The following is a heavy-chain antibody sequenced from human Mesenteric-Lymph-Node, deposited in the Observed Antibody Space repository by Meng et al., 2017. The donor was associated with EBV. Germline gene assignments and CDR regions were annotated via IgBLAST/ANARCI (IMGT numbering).Heavy chain of an antibody. CDR3: TNRGGDIFQN. V-gene: IGHV2-5*02. CDR2: IHWEDDK. CDR1: WFSLSTSGVG. D-gene: IGHD2-15*01. J-gene: IGHJ1*01. Sequence: TLKDLGPTLVKPTQILRRTCTFFWFSLSTSGVGVGWVRQPPGKALEWLALIHWEDDKRYSPSMKSRFTITKDTSKTQVVLTMTNMDPVETATYYCTNRGGDIFQNWGQGTLVTVSS.